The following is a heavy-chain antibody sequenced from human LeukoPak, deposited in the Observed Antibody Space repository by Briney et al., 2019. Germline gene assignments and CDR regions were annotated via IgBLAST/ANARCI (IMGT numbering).Heavy chain of an antibody. V-gene: IGHV4-59*01. CDR1: GGSISSYY. CDR3: PRGHYDILTGYYRTLYFDY. J-gene: IGHJ4*02. D-gene: IGHD3-9*01. CDR2: IYYSGST. Sequence: SETLSLTCTVSGGSISSYYWSWIRQPPGKGLEWIGYIYYSGSTNYNPSLKSRVTISVDTSKNQFSLKLSSVTAADTAVYYCPRGHYDILTGYYRTLYFDYWGQGTLVTVSS.